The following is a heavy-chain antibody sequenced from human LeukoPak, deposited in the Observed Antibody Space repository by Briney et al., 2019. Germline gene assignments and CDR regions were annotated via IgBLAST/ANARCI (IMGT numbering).Heavy chain of an antibody. CDR1: GGTFSSYA. CDR2: IIPIFGTA. Sequence: SVKVSCKASGGTFSSYAISWVRQAPGQGLEWMGGIIPIFGTANYAQKFQGRVTITADESTSTAYMELSSLRSEDTAVYYCARAQGNYPFFSYYYCGMDVWGKGTTVTVSS. D-gene: IGHD4-11*01. J-gene: IGHJ6*04. V-gene: IGHV1-69*01. CDR3: ARAQGNYPFFSYYYCGMDV.